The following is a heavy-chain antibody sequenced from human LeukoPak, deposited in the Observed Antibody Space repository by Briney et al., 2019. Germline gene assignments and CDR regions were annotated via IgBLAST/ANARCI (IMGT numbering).Heavy chain of an antibody. CDR1: GIAFSNYA. J-gene: IGHJ6*02. D-gene: IGHD3-22*01. Sequence: QPGGSLRLSCAASGIAFSNYAMSWVRQAPGKGLEWVSTISDSGRTTYDAESVKGRLTISRDNSQNTLYLQMNSLRVEDTAVYFCAKDQGPFSYYDGTGQRWPNYYYGMDVWGQGTTVTVSS. CDR3: AKDQGPFSYYDGTGQRWPNYYYGMDV. CDR2: ISDSGRTT. V-gene: IGHV3-23*01.